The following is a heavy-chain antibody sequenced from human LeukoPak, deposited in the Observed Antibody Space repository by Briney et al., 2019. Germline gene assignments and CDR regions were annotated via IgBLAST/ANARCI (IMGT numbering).Heavy chain of an antibody. CDR2: IYYSGST. V-gene: IGHV4-59*01. Sequence: SETLSLTCAVYGGSFSGYYWSWIRQPPGKGLEWIGYIYYSGSTNYNPSLKSRVTISVDTSKNQFSLKLSSVTAADTAVYYCARAWAAAGTTDYWGQGTLVTVSS. D-gene: IGHD6-13*01. CDR3: ARAWAAAGTTDY. CDR1: GGSFSGYY. J-gene: IGHJ4*02.